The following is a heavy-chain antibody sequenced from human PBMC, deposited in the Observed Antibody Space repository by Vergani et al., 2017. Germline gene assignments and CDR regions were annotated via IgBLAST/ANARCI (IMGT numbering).Heavy chain of an antibody. CDR2: ISWNSGSI. CDR3: AKDKIAARSNWFDP. D-gene: IGHD6-6*01. Sequence: EVQLVESGGGLVQPGRSLRLSCAASGFTFDDYAMHWVRQAPGKGLEWVSGISWNSGSIGYADSVKGRFTISRDNAKNSLYLQMNSLRAEDTALYYCAKDKIAARSNWFDPWGQGTLVTVSS. CDR1: GFTFDDYA. V-gene: IGHV3-9*01. J-gene: IGHJ5*02.